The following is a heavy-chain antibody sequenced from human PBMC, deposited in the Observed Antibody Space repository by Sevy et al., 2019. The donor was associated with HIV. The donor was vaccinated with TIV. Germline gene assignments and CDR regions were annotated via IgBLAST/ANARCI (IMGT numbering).Heavy chain of an antibody. CDR3: AKDVPNQSWYDDFWSGSPSFDY. D-gene: IGHD3-3*01. J-gene: IGHJ4*01. V-gene: IGHV3-23*01. Sequence: GGSLRLSCVVSGFRFGSHAMSWVRQAPGKGLEWVSGMSGRGESRGYADSVKGRFTISRDNSKNTVYLQMNSLRAEDTALYYGAKDVPNQSWYDDFWSGSPSFDYWGRGTPVTVSS. CDR1: GFRFGSHA. CDR2: MSGRGESR.